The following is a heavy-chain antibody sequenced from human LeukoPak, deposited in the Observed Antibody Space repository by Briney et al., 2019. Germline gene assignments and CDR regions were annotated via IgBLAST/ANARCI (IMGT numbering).Heavy chain of an antibody. D-gene: IGHD3-22*01. Sequence: EASVKVSCKASGYTFTSYGISWVRQAPGQGLEWMGWISAYNGNTNYAQKLQGRVTMTTDTSTSTAYMELRSLRSDDTAVYYCARDPAYYYDSSGCDYWGQGTLVTVSS. V-gene: IGHV1-18*01. J-gene: IGHJ4*02. CDR3: ARDPAYYYDSSGCDY. CDR2: ISAYNGNT. CDR1: GYTFTSYG.